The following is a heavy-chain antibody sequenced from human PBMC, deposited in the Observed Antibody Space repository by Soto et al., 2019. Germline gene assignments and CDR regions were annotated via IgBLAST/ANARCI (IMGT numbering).Heavy chain of an antibody. V-gene: IGHV4-39*01. CDR3: ARRAAVNFDY. CDR2: IYYSGST. CDR1: GGSISSSSYY. D-gene: IGHD6-13*01. Sequence: SETLSLTCTVSGGSISSSSYYWGWIRQPPGKGLEWIGSIYYSGSTYYNPSLKSRVTISVDTSKNQFSLKLSSVTAADTAVYYCARRAAVNFDYWGQGTLVTVSS. J-gene: IGHJ4*02.